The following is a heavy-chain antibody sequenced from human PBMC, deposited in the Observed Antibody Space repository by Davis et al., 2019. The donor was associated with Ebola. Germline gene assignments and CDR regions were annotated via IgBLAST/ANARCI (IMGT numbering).Heavy chain of an antibody. V-gene: IGHV3-33*06. CDR2: IWYDGSNK. Sequence: GGSLRLSCAASGFTFSSYGMHWVRQAPGKGLEWVAVIWYDGSNKYYADSVKSRFTIPRDNSKKTLYLQMNSLRAEDTAVYYCAKSGLSFGVVKYHYGMDVWGKGTTVTVSS. J-gene: IGHJ6*04. D-gene: IGHD3-3*01. CDR1: GFTFSSYG. CDR3: AKSGLSFGVVKYHYGMDV.